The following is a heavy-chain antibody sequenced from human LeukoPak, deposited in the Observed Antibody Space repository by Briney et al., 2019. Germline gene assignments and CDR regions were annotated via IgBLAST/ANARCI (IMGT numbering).Heavy chain of an antibody. CDR2: ISSSSRYI. D-gene: IGHD3-22*01. CDR1: GFTFSSYS. Sequence: PGGSLRLSCAASGFTFSSYSMNWVRQAPGKGLEWVSSISSSSRYIYYADSVKGRFTISRDNAKNSLYLQMNSLRAEDTAVYYCARDSDSSGYCDYLGQGTLVTVSS. V-gene: IGHV3-21*01. J-gene: IGHJ4*02. CDR3: ARDSDSSGYCDY.